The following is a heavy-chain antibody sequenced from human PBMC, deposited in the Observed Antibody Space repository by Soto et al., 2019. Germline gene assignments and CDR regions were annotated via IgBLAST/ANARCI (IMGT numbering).Heavy chain of an antibody. CDR2: ISGSGGST. D-gene: IGHD3-3*01. CDR1: GFTFSSYA. V-gene: IGHV3-23*01. J-gene: IGHJ6*02. Sequence: GGSLRLSCAASGFTFSSYAMSWVRQAPGKGLEWVSAISGSGGSTYYADSVKGRFTISRDNSKNTLYLQMNSLRAEDTAVYYCAKDNGAITIFGVVIGGHYYYYGMDVWGQGTTVTVSS. CDR3: AKDNGAITIFGVVIGGHYYYYGMDV.